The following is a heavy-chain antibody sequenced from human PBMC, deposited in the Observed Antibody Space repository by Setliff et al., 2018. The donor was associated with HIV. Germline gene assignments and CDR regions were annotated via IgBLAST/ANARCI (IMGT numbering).Heavy chain of an antibody. V-gene: IGHV7-4-1*02. CDR1: GYNFENCA. CDR3: ARGLYGDYGGDLNWLDP. CDR2: INANSGSP. J-gene: IGHJ5*02. Sequence: ASVKVSCKTSGYNFENCAINWVRQAPGQGLEWMGWINANSGSPTYAQAFTGRFFFSVDTAVATAYLQINNLKTEDTAVYFCARGLYGDYGGDLNWLDPWGHGTRVTVSS. D-gene: IGHD4-17*01.